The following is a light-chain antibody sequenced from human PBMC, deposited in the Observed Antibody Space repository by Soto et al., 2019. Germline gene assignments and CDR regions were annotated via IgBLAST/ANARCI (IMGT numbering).Light chain of an antibody. Sequence: QSVLTQPASVSGSPGLSITISCTGTSNDVGGYDYVSWYRQHPDRAPRLLIYDDNKRPSGIPDRFSGSKSGTSATLGITGFQTGDEADYYCGSWDSSLSAYVFGTGTKLTVL. CDR1: SNDVGGYDY. CDR2: DDN. V-gene: IGLV1-51*01. J-gene: IGLJ1*01. CDR3: GSWDSSLSAYV.